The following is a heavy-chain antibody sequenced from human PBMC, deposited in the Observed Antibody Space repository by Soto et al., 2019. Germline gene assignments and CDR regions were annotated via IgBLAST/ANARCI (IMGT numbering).Heavy chain of an antibody. CDR2: IRSKAYGGTT. Sequence: GSLRLASTASGFSFGDYAMIWVRQAPGKGLEWVVFIRSKAYGGTTEYAASVKGRFTISRDDSKSIAYLQMNSLKTEDTAVYYCTRDPEPYYYDSSGPPQPFPNYYYYGMDVGGQGTTVTSP. J-gene: IGHJ6*02. CDR1: GFSFGDYA. D-gene: IGHD3-22*01. V-gene: IGHV3-49*04. CDR3: TRDPEPYYYDSSGPPQPFPNYYYYGMDV.